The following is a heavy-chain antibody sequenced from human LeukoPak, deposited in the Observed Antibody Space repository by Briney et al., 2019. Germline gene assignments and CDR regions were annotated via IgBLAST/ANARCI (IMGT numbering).Heavy chain of an antibody. Sequence: SETLSLTCTVSGGSISTYYWSWIRQPPGKGLEWIGYIYYSGSTNYNPSLKSRVTISLDTSKNQFSLKLNSVSAADTAMYYCARSFSPNYYDLLDYWGQGTLVTVSS. CDR1: GGSISTYY. J-gene: IGHJ4*02. CDR2: IYYSGST. CDR3: ARSFSPNYYDLLDY. D-gene: IGHD3-22*01. V-gene: IGHV4-59*01.